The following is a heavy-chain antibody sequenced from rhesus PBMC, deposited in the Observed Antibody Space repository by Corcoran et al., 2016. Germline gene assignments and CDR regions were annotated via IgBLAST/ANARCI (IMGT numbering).Heavy chain of an antibody. CDR2: ISERGDIT. V-gene: IGHV3-100*02. CDR3: ASQWGGSLDY. D-gene: IGHD1-44*02. Sequence: DVQLVESGVGLVQPGGSLRLSCVASGFTFSSHEMHWVRQAPGKGLEWVSVISERGDITYAADSVKGRFTISRDKAKNALFLQMNSLRAEDTAVYYCASQWGGSLDYWGQGVLATVSS. J-gene: IGHJ4*01. CDR1: GFTFSSHE.